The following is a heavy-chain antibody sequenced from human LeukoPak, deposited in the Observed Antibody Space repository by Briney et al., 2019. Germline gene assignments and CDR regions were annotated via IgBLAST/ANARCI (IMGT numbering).Heavy chain of an antibody. D-gene: IGHD4-17*01. J-gene: IGHJ4*02. CDR1: GFDFTRAR. V-gene: IGHV5-51*01. CDR3: ARRDPTTVTAFDY. CDR2: IFPDDSDT. Sequence: GESLKIFCRFSGFDFTRARIGWVRLMPGKGLEWMGIIFPDDSDTRYSPSFQGQVTLSADKSISTAYLQWSSLKASDTAIYYCARRDPTTVTAFDYWGQGTLVTVSS.